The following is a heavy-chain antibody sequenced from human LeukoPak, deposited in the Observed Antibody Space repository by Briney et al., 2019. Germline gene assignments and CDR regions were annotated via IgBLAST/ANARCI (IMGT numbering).Heavy chain of an antibody. D-gene: IGHD6-19*01. CDR1: GFTFDDYA. CDR2: ISWNSGSI. J-gene: IGHJ4*02. CDR3: AKDIAIAVAGIFDY. Sequence: GGSLRLSCAASGFTFDDYAMHWVRHAPGKGLEWVSGISWNSGSIGYADSVKGRFTISRDNAKNSLYLQMNSLRAVDTALYYCAKDIAIAVAGIFDYWGQGTLVTVSS. V-gene: IGHV3-9*01.